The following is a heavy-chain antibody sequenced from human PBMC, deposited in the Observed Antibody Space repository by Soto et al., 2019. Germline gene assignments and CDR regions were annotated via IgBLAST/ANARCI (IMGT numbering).Heavy chain of an antibody. CDR1: GFTFSSYA. CDR3: ASRSRFLYGMDV. J-gene: IGHJ6*02. V-gene: IGHV3-30-3*01. Sequence: PGGSLRLSCAASGFTFSSYAMHWVRQAPGKGLEWVAVISYDGSNKYYADSVKGRFTISRDNSKNTLYLQMNSLRAEATAVYYCASRSRFLYGMDVLGQGTTVTVSS. CDR2: ISYDGSNK. D-gene: IGHD1-26*01.